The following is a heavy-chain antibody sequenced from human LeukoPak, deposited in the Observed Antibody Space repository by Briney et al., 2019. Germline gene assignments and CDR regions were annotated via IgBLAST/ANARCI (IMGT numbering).Heavy chain of an antibody. CDR1: GYTFTSYG. CDR2: ISAHNGNT. D-gene: IGHD1-26*01. CDR3: ARDEGGSYSDYFDY. V-gene: IGHV1-18*01. J-gene: IGHJ4*02. Sequence: ASVKVSSKASGYTFTSYGISWVRQTPGQRLEWIGWISAHNGNTNYAHKLQGRVTMTTDTSTSTAYMELRSMRSDDTAVYYCARDEGGSYSDYFDYWGQGTLVTVSS.